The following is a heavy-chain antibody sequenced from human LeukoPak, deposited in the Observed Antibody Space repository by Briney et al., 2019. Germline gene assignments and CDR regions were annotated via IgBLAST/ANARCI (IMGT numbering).Heavy chain of an antibody. J-gene: IGHJ4*02. CDR3: AKGGDSGSYYFLDY. CDR1: GFTVSSNY. Sequence: GGSLRLSCAASGFTVSSNYMSWVRQAPGKGLEWVAVIWYDGSNKYYADSVKGRFTISRDNSKNTLYLQMNSLRAEDTAVYYCAKGGDSGSYYFLDYWGQGTLVTVSS. V-gene: IGHV3-33*06. D-gene: IGHD1-26*01. CDR2: IWYDGSNK.